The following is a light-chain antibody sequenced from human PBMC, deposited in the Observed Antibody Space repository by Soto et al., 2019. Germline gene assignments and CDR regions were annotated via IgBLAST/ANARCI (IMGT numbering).Light chain of an antibody. CDR1: SSDVGGYNY. V-gene: IGLV2-8*01. CDR2: EVS. Sequence: HSALTQPPSASGSPGQSVTISCTGTSSDVGGYNYVSWYQQHPGKAPKLMIYEVSQRPSGVPDRFSGSKSGNTASLTVSGLQAEDEADYYCNSYAGSNNVFGTGPKVTVL. J-gene: IGLJ1*01. CDR3: NSYAGSNNV.